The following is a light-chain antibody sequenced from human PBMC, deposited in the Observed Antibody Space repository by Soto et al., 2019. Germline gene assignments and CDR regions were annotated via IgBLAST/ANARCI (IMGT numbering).Light chain of an antibody. Sequence: QSVLTQPASVSGSPGQSISISCTGTTSDVGRYNYVSWYQQHPGEAPKPMIYDVSYRPSWVSNRFSGSKSGITASLTISGLQAEDEADYYCNSFTTSSTYVFGTGTKVTVL. CDR3: NSFTTSSTYV. CDR1: TSDVGRYNY. J-gene: IGLJ1*01. V-gene: IGLV2-14*03. CDR2: DVS.